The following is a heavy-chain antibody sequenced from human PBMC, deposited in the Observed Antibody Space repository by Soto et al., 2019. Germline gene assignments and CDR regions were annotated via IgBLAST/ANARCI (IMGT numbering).Heavy chain of an antibody. Sequence: SGTLSLTCAVYGGSFSGYYWSWIRQAPGKGLEWIGEINHSGSTNYNPSLKSRVTISVDTSKNQFSLKLSSVTAADTAVYYCARVGLKVLMVYALDYWGQGTLVTVSS. CDR2: INHSGST. J-gene: IGHJ4*02. CDR1: GGSFSGYY. CDR3: ARVGLKVLMVYALDY. D-gene: IGHD2-8*01. V-gene: IGHV4-34*01.